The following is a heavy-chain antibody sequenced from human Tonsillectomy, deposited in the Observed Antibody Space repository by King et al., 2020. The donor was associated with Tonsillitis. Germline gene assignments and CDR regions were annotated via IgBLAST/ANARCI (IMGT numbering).Heavy chain of an antibody. CDR2: IYYSGST. J-gene: IGHJ3*02. D-gene: IGHD3-22*01. Sequence: VQLQESGPRLVKPSETLSLTCTVSGGSISSSSYYWSWIRQPPGKGLEWIGYIYYSGSTNYNPSLKSRVTISVDTSKNQFSLKLSSLTAADTAVYYFARDWDFYDSSEGHAFDIWGQGTMVTVSS. V-gene: IGHV4-61*01. CDR1: GGSISSSSYY. CDR3: ARDWDFYDSSEGHAFDI.